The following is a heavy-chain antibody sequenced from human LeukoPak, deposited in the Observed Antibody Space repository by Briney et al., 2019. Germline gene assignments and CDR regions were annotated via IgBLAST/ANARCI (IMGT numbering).Heavy chain of an antibody. V-gene: IGHV4-30-2*01. CDR2: IYHSGST. CDR3: ARGAYDILTGYYNPPSGMDV. J-gene: IGHJ6*04. CDR1: GGSISSGGYS. Sequence: PSETLSLTYAVSGGSISSGGYSWSWIRQPLGKGLEWIGYIYHSGSTYYNPSLKSRVTISVDRSKNQFSLKLSSVTAADTAVYYCARGAYDILTGYYNPPSGMDVWGKGTTVTVSS. D-gene: IGHD3-9*01.